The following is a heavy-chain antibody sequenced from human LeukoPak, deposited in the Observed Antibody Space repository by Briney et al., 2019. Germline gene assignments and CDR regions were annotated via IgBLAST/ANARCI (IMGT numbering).Heavy chain of an antibody. V-gene: IGHV1-2*02. J-gene: IGHJ3*02. D-gene: IGHD3-3*01. CDR3: AKARFLEWSDASDI. CDR2: INPNSGGT. Sequence: GASVKVSCKASGYTFTGYYMHWVRQAPGQGLEWMGWINPNSGGTNYAQKFQGRVTMTRGTSISTAYMELSRLRSDDTAVYYCAKARFLEWSDASDIWGQGTMVTVSS. CDR1: GYTFTGYY.